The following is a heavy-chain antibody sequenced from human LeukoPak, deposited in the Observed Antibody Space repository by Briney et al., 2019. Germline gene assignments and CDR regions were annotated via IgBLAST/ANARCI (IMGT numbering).Heavy chain of an antibody. V-gene: IGHV3-20*04. CDR3: ARGSYGESLDY. Sequence: GGSLRLSCAASGFTFDDYGMSWVGQAPGKRLEWVSGINWNGGSTGYADSVKGRFTISRDNAKNSLYLQMNSLRAEDTALYYCARGSYGESLDYWGQGTLVTVSS. CDR2: INWNGGST. J-gene: IGHJ4*02. CDR1: GFTFDDYG. D-gene: IGHD4-17*01.